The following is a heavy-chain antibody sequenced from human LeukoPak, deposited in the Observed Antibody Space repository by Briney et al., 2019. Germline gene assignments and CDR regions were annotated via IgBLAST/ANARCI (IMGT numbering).Heavy chain of an antibody. CDR1: GGSISSGSYY. V-gene: IGHV4-61*02. D-gene: IGHD3-3*01. CDR3: ARTPYDFWSGYLLYYMDV. J-gene: IGHJ6*03. Sequence: SETLSLTCTVSGGSISSGSYYWSWIRQPAGKGLEWIGRIYTSGSTNYNPSLQSRVTISVDTSKNQFSLKLSSVTAADTAVYYCARTPYDFWSGYLLYYMDVWGKGTTATVSS. CDR2: IYTSGST.